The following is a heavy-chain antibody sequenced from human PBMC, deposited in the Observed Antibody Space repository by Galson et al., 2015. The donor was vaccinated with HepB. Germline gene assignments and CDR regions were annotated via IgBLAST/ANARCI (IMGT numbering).Heavy chain of an antibody. CDR1: GFILSNYA. CDR3: AKGRGWYTGFDS. D-gene: IGHD6-19*01. CDR2: ISGDTYGT. V-gene: IGHV3-23*01. J-gene: IGHJ4*02. Sequence: SLRLSCAGSGFILSNYALSWVRQAPGKGLQWVSGISGDTYGTYYADSVKGRFTISRDNSNSRLYLQMTSVTADDTATYYCAKGRGWYTGFDSWGQGALVTVSS.